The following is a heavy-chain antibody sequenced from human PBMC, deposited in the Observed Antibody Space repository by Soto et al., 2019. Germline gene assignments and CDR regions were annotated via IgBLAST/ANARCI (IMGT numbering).Heavy chain of an antibody. CDR2: IYNSGST. Sequence: PSETLSLTCTVSGGSISSYYWSWIRQPPGKGLEWIGYIYNSGSTNYNPSLKSRVTISVDTSKNQFSLKLSSVTAADTAVYYCARDLGIYSNFHYFDYWGQGTLVTV. V-gene: IGHV4-59*01. CDR3: ARDLGIYSNFHYFDY. J-gene: IGHJ4*02. D-gene: IGHD4-4*01. CDR1: GGSISSYY.